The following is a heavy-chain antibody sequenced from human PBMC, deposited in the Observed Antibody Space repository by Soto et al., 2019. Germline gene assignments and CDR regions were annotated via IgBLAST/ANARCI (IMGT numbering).Heavy chain of an antibody. CDR1: GGSISSGGYY. J-gene: IGHJ6*02. CDR3: ARDTPYYYGSGSYCYGMDV. D-gene: IGHD3-10*01. V-gene: IGHV4-31*03. CDR2: IYYSGST. Sequence: QVQLQESGPGLVKPSQTLSLTCTVSGGSISSGGYYWSWIRQHPGKGLEWIGYIYYSGSTYYNPSLKSRVTISVDTSKNQFSLKLSSVTAADTAVYYCARDTPYYYGSGSYCYGMDVWGQGTTVTVSS.